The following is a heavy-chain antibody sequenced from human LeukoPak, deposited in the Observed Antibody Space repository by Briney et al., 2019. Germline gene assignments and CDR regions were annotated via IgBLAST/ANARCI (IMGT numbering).Heavy chain of an antibody. CDR1: GFTFSSYW. CDR3: ARGGGFDV. CDR2: INHNGNVN. Sequence: GGSLRLSCAASGFTFSSYWMNWARQAPGKGLEWVASINHNGNVNYYVDSVKGRFTISRDNAKNSLYLQMSNLRAEDTAVCFCARGGGFDVWGQGATVTVSS. J-gene: IGHJ6*02. V-gene: IGHV3-7*03. D-gene: IGHD2-15*01.